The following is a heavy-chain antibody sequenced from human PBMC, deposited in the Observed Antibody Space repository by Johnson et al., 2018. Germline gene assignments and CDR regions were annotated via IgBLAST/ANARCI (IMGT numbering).Heavy chain of an antibody. J-gene: IGHJ3*02. V-gene: IGHV4-34*11. CDR3: ARRPQAAFDI. CDR1: GGSFSGYY. Sequence: QVQLQQWGAGLLKPSETLSLTCAVYGGSFSGYYWSWIRQPPGKGLEWIGYIYYSGSTNPNPSLKGRVTISVDTSKNQFSLKLSSVTAADTAVYYCARRPQAAFDIWGQGTMVTVSS. CDR2: IYYSGST.